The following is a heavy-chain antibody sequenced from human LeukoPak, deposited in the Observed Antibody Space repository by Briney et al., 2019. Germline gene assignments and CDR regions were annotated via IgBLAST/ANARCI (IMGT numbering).Heavy chain of an antibody. CDR1: GYTFTSYD. D-gene: IGHD3-10*01. Sequence: ASVKVSCKASGYTFTSYDINWVRQATGQGLEWMGWMNPNTGNAGYAQKFQGRVTMTRDTSISTAYMELSSLRSDDTAVYYCARKFLGSRGYYFDYWGQGTLVTVSS. CDR3: ARKFLGSRGYYFDY. CDR2: MNPNTGNA. V-gene: IGHV1-8*01. J-gene: IGHJ4*02.